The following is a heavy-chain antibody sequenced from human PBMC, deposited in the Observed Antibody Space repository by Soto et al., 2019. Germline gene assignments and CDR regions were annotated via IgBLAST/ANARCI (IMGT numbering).Heavy chain of an antibody. Sequence: ASVKVSCKASGYTFTGHYIHWVRQAPEQGPEWMGEIGPESGATRYAQKFQGRVTMTMDMSITTVYMELSNLSPDDTTVYYCGRGRSGQIVVFYWAQGTPVTVSS. J-gene: IGHJ4*02. CDR1: GYTFTGHY. V-gene: IGHV1-2*02. CDR3: GRGRSGQIVVFY. D-gene: IGHD5-12*01. CDR2: IGPESGAT.